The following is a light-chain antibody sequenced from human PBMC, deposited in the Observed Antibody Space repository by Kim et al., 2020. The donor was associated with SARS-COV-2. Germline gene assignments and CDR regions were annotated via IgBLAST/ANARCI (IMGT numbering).Light chain of an antibody. J-gene: IGKJ2*01. CDR1: QTVSSKF. Sequence: SLSPGERAPLSCRASQTVSSKFLAWYQQKPGQAPRLLIYGASTRATGIPDRFSGRESGTDFTLTISRLEPEDFAVYYCQQFGRSPLFGQGTKLEI. CDR3: QQFGRSPL. CDR2: GAS. V-gene: IGKV3-20*01.